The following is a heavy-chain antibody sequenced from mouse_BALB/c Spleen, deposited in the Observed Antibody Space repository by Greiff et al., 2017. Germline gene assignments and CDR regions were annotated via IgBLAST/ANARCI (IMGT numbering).Heavy chain of an antibody. Sequence: QVQLQQSGPSLVQPSQSLSITCTVSGFSLTSYGVHWVRQSPGKGLEWLGVIWRGGSTDYNAAFMSRLSITKDNSKSQVFFKMNSLQADDTAIYYCAKKSLWVDYAMDYWGQGTSVTVSS. CDR2: IWRGGST. J-gene: IGHJ4*01. CDR1: GFSLTSYG. CDR3: AKKSLWVDYAMDY. V-gene: IGHV2-5-1*01. D-gene: IGHD1-1*02.